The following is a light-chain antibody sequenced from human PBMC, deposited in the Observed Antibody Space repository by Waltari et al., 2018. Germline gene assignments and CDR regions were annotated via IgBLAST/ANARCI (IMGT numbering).Light chain of an antibody. J-gene: IGLJ1*01. Sequence: QSALTQPASVSGSPGQSITISCTGTSSDVGNFNLVSWYQQHPGKVPKLIVYEGSKPPPGVSNPFPGTKSGNTASLTISGLRAEDEADYYCCSYAGSRTYVFGTGTKVTVL. CDR2: EGS. V-gene: IGLV2-23*01. CDR1: SSDVGNFNL. CDR3: CSYAGSRTYV.